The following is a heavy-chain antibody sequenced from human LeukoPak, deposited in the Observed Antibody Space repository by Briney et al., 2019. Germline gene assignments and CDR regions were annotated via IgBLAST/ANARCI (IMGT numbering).Heavy chain of an antibody. CDR1: GFTFRSYA. V-gene: IGHV3-30*04. Sequence: GGSLRLSCAASGFTFRSYAMHWVRQAPGKGLEWVALISYAGNIKYYADSVKGRFIISRDNSKNTLYLQMNSLRAEDTAVYYCARDPQFPDNYYYYMDVWGKGTTVTVSS. CDR2: ISYAGNIK. D-gene: IGHD1-14*01. CDR3: ARDPQFPDNYYYYMDV. J-gene: IGHJ6*03.